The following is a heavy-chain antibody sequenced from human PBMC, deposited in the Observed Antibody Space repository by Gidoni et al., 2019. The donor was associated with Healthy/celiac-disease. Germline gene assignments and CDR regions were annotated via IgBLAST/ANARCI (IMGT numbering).Heavy chain of an antibody. D-gene: IGHD1-26*01. Sequence: VQPGRSLRLSGAASGFTFRSYGMHWVRQAPGKGLEWVAVIWYDGSNKYYADSVKGRFTNSRDNSKNTLYLQMNSLRAEDTAVYYCARGASGSYPADYWGQGTLVTVSS. CDR1: GFTFRSYG. CDR3: ARGASGSYPADY. CDR2: IWYDGSNK. V-gene: IGHV3-33*01. J-gene: IGHJ4*02.